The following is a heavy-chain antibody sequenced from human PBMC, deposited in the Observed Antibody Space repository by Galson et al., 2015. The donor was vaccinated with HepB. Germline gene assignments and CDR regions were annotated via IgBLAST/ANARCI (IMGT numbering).Heavy chain of an antibody. J-gene: IGHJ4*02. CDR1: GGSISSSDYY. V-gene: IGHV4-39*01. Sequence: SETLSLTCTVSGGSISSSDYYWAWIRQPPGKGLEWIGSTYYSGSTYYNPSLKSRVSISIDVSKNRLSLRLTSVTAADTAVYYCARQARITSCYWGQGTLVTVSS. CDR3: ARQARITSCY. CDR2: TYYSGST. D-gene: IGHD2-2*01.